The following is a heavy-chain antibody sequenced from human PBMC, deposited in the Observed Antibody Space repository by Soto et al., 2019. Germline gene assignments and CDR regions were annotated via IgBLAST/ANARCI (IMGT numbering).Heavy chain of an antibody. D-gene: IGHD3-9*01. V-gene: IGHV2-5*02. CDR3: AHVYYDILTGYYPCYFDY. CDR2: IYWDDDK. J-gene: IGHJ4*02. Sequence: QITLKESGPTLVKPTQTLTLTCTFSGFSLSTSGVGVGWIRQPPGKALEGLALIYWDDDKRYRPSLKSRLTITKDTSKNQVVLTMTDMDPVDTATYYCAHVYYDILTGYYPCYFDYWGQGTLVTVSS. CDR1: GFSLSTSGVG.